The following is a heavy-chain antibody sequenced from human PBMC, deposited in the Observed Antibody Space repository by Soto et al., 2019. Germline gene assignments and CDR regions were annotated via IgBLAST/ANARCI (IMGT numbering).Heavy chain of an antibody. V-gene: IGHV4-30-2*01. CDR1: GASIRSSSYS. Sequence: TQSHTCTISGASIRSSSYSWSWIRQPPGKGLEWTGYIYHSGSTYYNPSLKSRVTISVDRSKNQFSLKLSSVTAAGTAVYYCARVPSPWGQGTLVTVSS. J-gene: IGHJ5*02. CDR2: IYHSGST. CDR3: ARVPSP.